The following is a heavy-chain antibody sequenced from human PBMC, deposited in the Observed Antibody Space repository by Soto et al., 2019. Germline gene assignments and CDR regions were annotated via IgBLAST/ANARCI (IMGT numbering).Heavy chain of an antibody. CDR3: ARIGYSSSSLDY. CDR1: GFTFNIYW. V-gene: IGHV3-7*01. CDR2: INQDGTGI. J-gene: IGHJ4*02. D-gene: IGHD6-6*01. Sequence: EVQLVESGEGLVQPGGSLRLSCAASGFTFNIYWMTWVRQAPGKGLEWVANINQDGTGIYFVDSLKGRFTISRDNAKNSLYLQMNSLRAEDTAVYFCARIGYSSSSLDYWGQGTQVTVPS.